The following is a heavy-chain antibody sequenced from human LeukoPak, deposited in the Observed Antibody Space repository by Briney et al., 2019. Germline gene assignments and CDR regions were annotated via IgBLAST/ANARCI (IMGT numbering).Heavy chain of an antibody. CDR2: INPSGGST. V-gene: IGHV1-46*01. J-gene: IGHJ4*02. Sequence: GASVKVSCKASGYTFTAYGIIWVRQAPGQGLEWMGIINPSGGSTSYAQKFQGRVTMTRDTSTSTVYMELSSLRSEDTAVYYCARAVAGHFDYWGQGTLVTVSS. D-gene: IGHD6-19*01. CDR1: GYTFTAYG. CDR3: ARAVAGHFDY.